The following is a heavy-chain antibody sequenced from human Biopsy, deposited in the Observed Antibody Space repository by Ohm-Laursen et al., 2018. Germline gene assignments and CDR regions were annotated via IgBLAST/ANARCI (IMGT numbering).Heavy chain of an antibody. V-gene: IGHV3-48*03. CDR3: ATRKSGEWLSCYFHH. Sequence: LSLTCAASGFTFSSSEMIWVRQAPGKGPEWISYINPGGSMMYYADSVKGRFIVSRDNAKNSLYLQMDSLRVDDTAVYYCATRKSGEWLSCYFHHWGQGTLVAVSS. D-gene: IGHD5-12*01. CDR2: INPGGSMM. CDR1: GFTFSSSE. J-gene: IGHJ4*02.